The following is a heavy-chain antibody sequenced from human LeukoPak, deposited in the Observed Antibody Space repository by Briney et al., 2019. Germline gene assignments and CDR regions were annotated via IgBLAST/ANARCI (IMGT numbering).Heavy chain of an antibody. D-gene: IGHD6-19*01. CDR3: AKEQWPFY. CDR2: ISYDGSNK. Sequence: GGSLRLSCAASGFTFSSYGMHWVRQAPGKGLEWVAVISYDGSNKYYADSVKGRFTISRDNSKNTLYLQMNSLRAGDTAVYYCAKEQWPFYWGQGTLVTVSS. CDR1: GFTFSSYG. J-gene: IGHJ4*02. V-gene: IGHV3-30*18.